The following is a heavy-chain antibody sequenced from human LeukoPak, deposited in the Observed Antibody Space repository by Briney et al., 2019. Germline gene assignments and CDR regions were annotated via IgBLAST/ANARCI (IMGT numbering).Heavy chain of an antibody. J-gene: IGHJ5*01. D-gene: IGHD6-13*01. CDR3: ARDYSSPTDWFDP. CDR2: IYTSGST. V-gene: IGHV4-4*07. CDR1: GGSISSYY. Sequence: SETLSLTCTVSGGSISSYYWSWIRQPAGKGLELIGRIYTSGSTNYNPSLKSRVTISVDTSKNQFSLKLRSVTAADTAVYYCARDYSSPTDWFDPWGQGTLVTVSS.